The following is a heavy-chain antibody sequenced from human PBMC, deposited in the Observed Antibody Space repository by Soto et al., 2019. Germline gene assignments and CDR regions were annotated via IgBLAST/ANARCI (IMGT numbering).Heavy chain of an antibody. CDR1: GFTFSSYA. D-gene: IGHD6-19*01. J-gene: IGHJ4*02. V-gene: IGHV3-23*01. Sequence: GGSLRLSCAASGFTFSSYAMSWVRQAPGKGLEWVSAISGSGGSTYYADSVKGRFTISRDNSKNTLYLQMNSLGAEDTAVYYCAKDRRPQWLVRWYFDYWGQGTLVTVSS. CDR3: AKDRRPQWLVRWYFDY. CDR2: ISGSGGST.